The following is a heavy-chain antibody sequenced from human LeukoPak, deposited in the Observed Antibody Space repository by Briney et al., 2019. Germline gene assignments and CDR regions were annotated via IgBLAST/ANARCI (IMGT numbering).Heavy chain of an antibody. CDR3: ARGTMVVTHDY. CDR1: GFTFSSYS. V-gene: IGHV3-21*01. Sequence: PGGSLRLSCAASGFTFSSYSMNWVRQAPGKGLEWVSSINSRSDYTYYADSVKGRFTISRDNAKNSLYLQMNSLRAEDTAVYYCARGTMVVTHDYWGQGTLVTVSS. CDR2: INSRSDYT. D-gene: IGHD4-23*01. J-gene: IGHJ4*02.